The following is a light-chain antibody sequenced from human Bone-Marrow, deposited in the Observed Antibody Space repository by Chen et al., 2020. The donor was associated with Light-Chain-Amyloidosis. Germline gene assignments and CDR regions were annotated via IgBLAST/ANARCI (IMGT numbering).Light chain of an antibody. J-gene: IGLJ2*01. Sequence: SYVLTQPPSVSVAPGKTARITCGGNHIGSKTVHWYQQKPGQAPVLVIYYDSDRPSGIPERFSGSKAGNTATLTIRRVEAGDEADYYCQVWVSSSDHVVFGGGTKLTVL. CDR3: QVWVSSSDHVV. CDR1: HIGSKT. V-gene: IGLV3-21*04. CDR2: YDS.